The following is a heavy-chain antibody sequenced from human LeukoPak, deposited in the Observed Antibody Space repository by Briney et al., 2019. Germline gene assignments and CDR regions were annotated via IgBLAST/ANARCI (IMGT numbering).Heavy chain of an antibody. D-gene: IGHD4-17*01. CDR1: GFTFSSYG. CDR3: AKDYGDSA. CDR2: ISSTSSPI. J-gene: IGHJ5*02. V-gene: IGHV3-21*01. Sequence: GGSLRLSCAASGFTFSSYGMNWVRQAPGKGLEWVSSISSTSSPIYYADSVKGRFTISRDNAKNLLYLQMNSLRAEDTAVYYCAKDYGDSAWGQGTLVTVSS.